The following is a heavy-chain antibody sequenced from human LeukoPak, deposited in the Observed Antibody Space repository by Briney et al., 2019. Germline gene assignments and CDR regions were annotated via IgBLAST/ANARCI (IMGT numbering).Heavy chain of an antibody. J-gene: IGHJ5*02. V-gene: IGHV3-21*01. CDR1: GFTFSSYS. Sequence: PGGSLRLSCAASGFTFSSYSMNWVRRAPGKGLEWVSSISSYSSYIHYADSVKGRFTISRDNAENSLFLQMNSLRAEDTAVYYCARTGSTRITANWFDPWGQGTLVTVSS. CDR2: ISSYSSYI. D-gene: IGHD1-20*01. CDR3: ARTGSTRITANWFDP.